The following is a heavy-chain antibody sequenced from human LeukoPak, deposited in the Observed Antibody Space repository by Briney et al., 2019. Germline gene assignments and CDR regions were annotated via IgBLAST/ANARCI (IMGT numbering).Heavy chain of an antibody. CDR1: GYTFTDYF. CDR2: INPNSGGT. D-gene: IGHD1-26*01. J-gene: IGHJ4*02. V-gene: IGHV1-2*02. CDR3: AREGATSSEKKSGSVV. Sequence: ASVKVSCKASGYTFTDYFLHWVRQAPGQGLEWMGWINPNSGGTNYAQKFQGRVTMTRGTSISTAYMDLSRLRSDDTAVYYCAREGATSSEKKSGSVVWGQGTLVTVSS.